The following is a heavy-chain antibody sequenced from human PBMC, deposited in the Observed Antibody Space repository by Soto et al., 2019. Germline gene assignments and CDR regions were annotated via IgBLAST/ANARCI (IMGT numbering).Heavy chain of an antibody. CDR1: GFTFSTYT. D-gene: IGHD3-10*01. CDR2: ISSGSSYI. Sequence: PGGSLRLSCAASGFTFSTYTMNWVRHAPGKGLEWISSISSGSSYIYYAGSVKGRFTISRDNAKNPLFQQMNSLRADDTAVYYCARDILSGGAYPDSWGQGTKVTVSS. J-gene: IGHJ5*01. CDR3: ARDILSGGAYPDS. V-gene: IGHV3-21*01.